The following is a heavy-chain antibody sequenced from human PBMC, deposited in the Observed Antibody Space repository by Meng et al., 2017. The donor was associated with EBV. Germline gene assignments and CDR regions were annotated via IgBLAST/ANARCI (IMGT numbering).Heavy chain of an antibody. D-gene: IGHD3-10*01. CDR2: FLPRLGAP. J-gene: IGHJ4*02. CDR1: GGPFRYYA. CDR3: ASESGRGYTPDY. Sequence: VQLVQAADEVKKPGSSVKVSCKTSGGPFRYYAISCVRQAPGQGLEWLGGFLPRLGAPNYAQKFHGRVKITADESTSTHYMDLSSLRSEDTAIYYCASESGRGYTPDYWGQGTLVTVSS. V-gene: IGHV1-69*01.